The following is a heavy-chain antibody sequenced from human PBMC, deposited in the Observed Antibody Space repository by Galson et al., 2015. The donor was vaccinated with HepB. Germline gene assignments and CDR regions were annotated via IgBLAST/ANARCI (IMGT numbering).Heavy chain of an antibody. J-gene: IGHJ4*02. Sequence: SLRLSCATSGFTFSDYWMDWVRQAPGKGLEWVGRIRNKAKSYSTEYAASVAGRMIVSRDDSRSSLYLQMNRLKSDDTAIYYCVLDPAGGPEYWGQGTLVTVSS. D-gene: IGHD3-10*01. CDR3: VLDPAGGPEY. V-gene: IGHV3-72*01. CDR1: GFTFSDYW. CDR2: IRNKAKSYST.